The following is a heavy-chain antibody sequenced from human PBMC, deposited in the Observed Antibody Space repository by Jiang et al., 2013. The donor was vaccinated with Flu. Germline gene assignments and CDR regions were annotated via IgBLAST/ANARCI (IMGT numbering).Heavy chain of an antibody. J-gene: IGHJ5*02. CDR3: ARGQYYDFWSGYFHRIPTNWFDP. Sequence: LLKPSETLSLTCAVSGYSISSGYYWGWIRQPPGKGLEWIGSIYHSGSTYYNPSLKSRVTISVDTSKNQFSLKLSSVTAADTAVYYCARGQYYDFWSGYFHRIPTNWFDPWGQGTLVTVSS. V-gene: IGHV4-38-2*01. CDR2: IYHSGST. CDR1: GYSISSGYY. D-gene: IGHD3-3*01.